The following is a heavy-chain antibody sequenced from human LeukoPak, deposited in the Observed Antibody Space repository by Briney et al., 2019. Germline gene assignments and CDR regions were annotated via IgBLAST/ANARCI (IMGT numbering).Heavy chain of an antibody. CDR2: IYYSGST. Sequence: PESMSLTCMDSGRSISSYRSSWMPQPPGKGLEWIGYIYYSGSTNYNPSLKSRVTISVDTSKNQFSLKLSSVTAADTAVYYCARHTYSSGWIFDYWGQGTLVTVSS. CDR3: ARHTYSSGWIFDY. CDR1: GRSISSYR. V-gene: IGHV4-59*08. D-gene: IGHD6-19*01. J-gene: IGHJ4*02.